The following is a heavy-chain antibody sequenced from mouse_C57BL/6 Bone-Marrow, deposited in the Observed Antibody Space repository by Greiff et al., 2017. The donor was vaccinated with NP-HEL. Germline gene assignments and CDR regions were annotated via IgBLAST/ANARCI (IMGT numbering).Heavy chain of an antibody. CDR3: ARGAYDGYYAGFAY. CDR2: INPYNGGT. D-gene: IGHD2-3*01. V-gene: IGHV1-19*01. CDR1: GYTFTDYY. J-gene: IGHJ3*01. Sequence: DVQLQESGPVLVKPGASVKMSCKASGYTFTDYYMNWVKQSHGKSLEWIGVINPYNGGTSYNQKFKGKATLTVDKSSSTAYMELNSLTSEDSAVYYCARGAYDGYYAGFAYWGQGTLVTVSA.